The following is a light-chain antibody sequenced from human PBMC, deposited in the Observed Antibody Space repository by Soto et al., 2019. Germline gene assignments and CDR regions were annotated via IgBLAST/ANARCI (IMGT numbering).Light chain of an antibody. J-gene: IGKJ1*01. CDR3: QHYGGMWT. V-gene: IGKV1-5*01. CDR1: QTITNR. CDR2: DAS. Sequence: IQMTQSPSPPPASVGDRVAITCRASQTITNRLAWYQQKPGKAPKVLIYDASNLESGVPSRFTGSGSGTEFILTISSLQPDDFATYYCQHYGGMWTFGQGTKVDIK.